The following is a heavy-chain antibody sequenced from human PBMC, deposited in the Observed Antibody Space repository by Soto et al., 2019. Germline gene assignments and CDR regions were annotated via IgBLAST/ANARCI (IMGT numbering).Heavy chain of an antibody. CDR3: ARGGLQHALDV. J-gene: IGHJ6*02. Sequence: EVQLVESGGGLVQPGGSLRLSCAASGFTFSNYLMYWVRQAPGKGLVWVSRVNNDGTDTTHADSVKGRFTISRDNAENTLYLQMNSLRAEDTAVYYCARGGLQHALDVWGQGSTVTVSS. CDR2: VNNDGTDT. D-gene: IGHD6-13*01. CDR1: GFTFSNYL. V-gene: IGHV3-74*03.